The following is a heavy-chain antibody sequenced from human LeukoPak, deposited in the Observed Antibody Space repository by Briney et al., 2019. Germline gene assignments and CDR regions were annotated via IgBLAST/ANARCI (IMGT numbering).Heavy chain of an antibody. D-gene: IGHD3-10*01. Sequence: ASVKVSCKASGYTFTTYDINWVRQATGQGFEWMGWINTNSGNTGYAQKFQGRVTITRSVSISTAYMELSSLRSEDSAVYYCVRRSGSGRNPFHIWGRGTVVTVS. J-gene: IGHJ3*02. CDR2: INTNSGNT. CDR3: VRRSGSGRNPFHI. V-gene: IGHV1-8*03. CDR1: GYTFTTYD.